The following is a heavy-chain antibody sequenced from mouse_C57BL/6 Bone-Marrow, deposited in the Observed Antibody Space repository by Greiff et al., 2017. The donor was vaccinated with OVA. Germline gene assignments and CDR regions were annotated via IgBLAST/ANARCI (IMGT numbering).Heavy chain of an antibody. J-gene: IGHJ3*01. V-gene: IGHV5-9-1*02. D-gene: IGHD2-3*01. CDR2: ISSGGDYI. CDR1: GFTFSSYA. Sequence: DVQLVESGEGLVKPGGSLKLSCAASGFTFSSYAMSWVRQTPEKRLEWVAYISSGGDYIYYADTVQGRFTISRDNARNTLYLQMSSLKSDDTAMYYCTRDDGYYPFCYWGPGALVSVSA. CDR3: TRDDGYYPFCY.